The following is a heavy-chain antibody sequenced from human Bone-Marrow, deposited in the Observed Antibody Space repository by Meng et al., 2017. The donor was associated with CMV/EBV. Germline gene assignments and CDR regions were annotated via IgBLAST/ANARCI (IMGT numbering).Heavy chain of an antibody. CDR2: VYNSGST. J-gene: IGHJ4*02. D-gene: IGHD4-11*01. V-gene: IGHV4-39*01. Sequence: SETLSLTCTVSGGSISSGGYYWSWIRQHPGKGLEWIGSVYNSGSTYYNPSLKSRVTVSMDTSKNQFSLRLSTMTAADTAVYFCARQGVTTATFDYWGQGTLVTVSS. CDR1: GGSISSGGYY. CDR3: ARQGVTTATFDY.